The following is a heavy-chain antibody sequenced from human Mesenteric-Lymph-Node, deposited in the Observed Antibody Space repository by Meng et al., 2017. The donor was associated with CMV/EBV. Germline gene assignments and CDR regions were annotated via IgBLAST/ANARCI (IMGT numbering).Heavy chain of an antibody. Sequence: GGSLRLSCAASGFTFSRYAMTWVRQAPGKGLEWVSYISTSGSIVDYADSVKGRFTVSRDNAQNSLYLQMNSLRAEDTAVYFCARDGYCSGGSCYELYGMDVWGQGTTVTVSS. V-gene: IGHV3-48*03. CDR1: GFTFSRYA. CDR3: ARDGYCSGGSCYELYGMDV. J-gene: IGHJ6*02. D-gene: IGHD2-15*01. CDR2: ISTSGSIV.